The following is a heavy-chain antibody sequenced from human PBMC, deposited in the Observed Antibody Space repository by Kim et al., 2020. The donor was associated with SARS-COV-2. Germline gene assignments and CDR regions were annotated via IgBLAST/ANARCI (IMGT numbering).Heavy chain of an antibody. V-gene: IGHV1-18*04. CDR2: ISAYNGNT. CDR3: ARLCSSTSCYTGWFDP. Sequence: ASVKVSCKASGYTFTSYGISWVRQAPGQGLEWMGWISAYNGNTNYAQKLQGRVTMTTDTSTSTAYMELRSLRSDDTAVYYCARLCSSTSCYTGWFDPWGQGTLVTVSS. J-gene: IGHJ5*02. D-gene: IGHD2-2*02. CDR1: GYTFTSYG.